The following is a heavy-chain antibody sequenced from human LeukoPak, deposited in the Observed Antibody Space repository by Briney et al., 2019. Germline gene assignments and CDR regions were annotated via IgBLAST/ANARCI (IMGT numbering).Heavy chain of an antibody. CDR3: AREEYGFDP. D-gene: IGHD2-2*01. J-gene: IGHJ5*02. CDR1: GYTFTGYY. CDR2: INPKRGGT. Sequence: SVTVSCQASGYTFTGYYIHWVRPAPGRGVEWMGWINPKRGGTSYAQKFQGRVTMTRDTSIHTAYMELSRLRSDDTAVYYCAREEYGFDPWGQGTVVTVSS. V-gene: IGHV1-2*02.